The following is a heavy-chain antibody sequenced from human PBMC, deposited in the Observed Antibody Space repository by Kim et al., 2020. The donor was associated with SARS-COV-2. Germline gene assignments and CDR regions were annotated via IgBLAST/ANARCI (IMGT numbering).Heavy chain of an antibody. D-gene: IGHD3-16*01. V-gene: IGHV3-11*01. Sequence: GGSLRLSCAASGFTFSGYYMSWIRQAPGKGLEWVSYISSSGSTIYYADSVKGRFTISRDNAKNSLYLQMNSLRAEDTAVYYCARVRGAASAFYYYYGMDVRGQGTTFTASS. CDR2: ISSSGSTI. CDR3: ARVRGAASAFYYYYGMDV. J-gene: IGHJ6*02. CDR1: GFTFSGYY.